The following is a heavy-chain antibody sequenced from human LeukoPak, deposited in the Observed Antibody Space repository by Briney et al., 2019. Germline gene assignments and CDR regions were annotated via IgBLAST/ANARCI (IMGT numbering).Heavy chain of an antibody. CDR3: AIGGANHGYSSWNY. V-gene: IGHV3-74*01. Sequence: PGGYLRLSCAASGFTFSTYWMQWVRQVPGKGPVWVSRINNGGSRITYADSVKGRFTISRDNAKNTLYLQTNSLRAEDTAVYYCAIGGANHGYSSWNYWGQGTLVTVSS. D-gene: IGHD5-18*01. CDR2: INNGGSRI. J-gene: IGHJ4*02. CDR1: GFTFSTYW.